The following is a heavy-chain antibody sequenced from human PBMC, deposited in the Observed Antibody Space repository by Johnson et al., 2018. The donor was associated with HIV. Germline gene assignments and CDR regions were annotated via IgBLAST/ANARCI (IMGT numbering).Heavy chain of an antibody. D-gene: IGHD2-15*01. CDR1: GFTVSSNY. Sequence: VQLVESGGGLIQPGGSLRLSCAASGFTVSSNYMSWVRQATGKGLEWVSAIGTAGDTYYADSVKGRFTISRDNSKNTLYLQMNSLRAEDTAVYYCAKEQLLRAFDIWGQGTMVTVSS. J-gene: IGHJ3*02. CDR2: IGTAGDT. V-gene: IGHV3-53*01. CDR3: AKEQLLRAFDI.